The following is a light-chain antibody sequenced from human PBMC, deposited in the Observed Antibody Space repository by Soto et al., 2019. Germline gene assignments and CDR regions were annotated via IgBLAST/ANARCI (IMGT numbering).Light chain of an antibody. V-gene: IGKV1-39*01. CDR3: QQSFTSPHT. CDR1: QTISTY. J-gene: IGKJ2*01. CDR2: AAS. Sequence: DIQMTQSPSSLSASVGGRVTITCRASQTISTYLNWYQQTPGRAPALLISAASTLQSGVPSRFSGSGSATEFTLTISSLQPQVFATYYCQQSFTSPHTFGQGTKLEIK.